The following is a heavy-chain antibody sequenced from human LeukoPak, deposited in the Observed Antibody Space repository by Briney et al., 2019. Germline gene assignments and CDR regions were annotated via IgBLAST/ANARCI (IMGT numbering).Heavy chain of an antibody. J-gene: IGHJ4*02. V-gene: IGHV3-72*01. CDR3: AKYTSGTSYRGLDQ. D-gene: IGHD3-10*01. CDR1: GFIFSDHN. Sequence: GGSLRLSCAASGFIFSDHNMDWVRQAPGKGLEWVGRIRNKANSYIIEDAASVRGRFTISRDDSKNLLFLQMNSLRAEDTAVYSCAKYTSGTSYRGLDQWGQGTLVTVSS. CDR2: IRNKANSYII.